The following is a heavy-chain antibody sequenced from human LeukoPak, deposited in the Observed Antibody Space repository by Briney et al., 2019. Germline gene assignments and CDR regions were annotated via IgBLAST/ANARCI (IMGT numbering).Heavy chain of an antibody. V-gene: IGHV1-69*04. Sequence: ASVKVSCKASGGTFSSYAISWVRQAPGQGLEWMGRIIPILGIANYAQKFQGRVTITADKSTSTAYMELSSLRSEDTAVYYCARDRYCSSTSCYWGGDYWGQGTLVTVSS. CDR3: ARDRYCSSTSCYWGGDY. CDR2: IIPILGIA. CDR1: GGTFSSYA. D-gene: IGHD2-2*01. J-gene: IGHJ4*02.